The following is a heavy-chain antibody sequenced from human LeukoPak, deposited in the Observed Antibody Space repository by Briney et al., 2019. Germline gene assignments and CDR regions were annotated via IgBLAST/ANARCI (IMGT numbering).Heavy chain of an antibody. CDR3: AKDRVGASFDY. J-gene: IGHJ4*02. CDR2: INSDGSST. D-gene: IGHD1-26*01. CDR1: GFTFSSYW. Sequence: GGSLRLSCAASGFTFSSYWMHWVRQAPGKGLVWVSRINSDGSSTSYADSVKGRFTISRDNAKNTLYLQMNSLRAEDTAVYYCAKDRVGASFDYWGQGTLVAVSS. V-gene: IGHV3-74*01.